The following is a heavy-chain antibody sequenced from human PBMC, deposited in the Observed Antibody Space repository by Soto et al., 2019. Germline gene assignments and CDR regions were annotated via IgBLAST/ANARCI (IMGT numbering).Heavy chain of an antibody. V-gene: IGHV3-30*18. Sequence: GGSLRLSCAASGFTFSSYGMHWVRQAPGRGLEWVAVISYDGSNKYYADSVKGRFTISRDNSKNTLYLQMNSLRAEDTAVYYCAKDRKKGVTFAVWGRGTLAPVSS. CDR1: GFTFSSYG. CDR3: AKDRKKGVTFAV. D-gene: IGHD4-4*01. J-gene: IGHJ4*02. CDR2: ISYDGSNK.